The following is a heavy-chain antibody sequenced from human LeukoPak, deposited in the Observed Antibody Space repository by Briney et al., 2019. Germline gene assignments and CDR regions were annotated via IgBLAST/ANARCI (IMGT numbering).Heavy chain of an antibody. CDR2: ISGSGGST. Sequence: PGGSLRLSCAASGFTFSSYAMSWVRQAPGKGLEWVSAISGSGGSTYYADSVKGRFTISRDNSKNTLYLQMNSLRAEDTAVYYCAKDLREYYCDSSGWNLLRHNLYYFDYWGQGTLVTVSS. CDR3: AKDLREYYCDSSGWNLLRHNLYYFDY. J-gene: IGHJ4*02. D-gene: IGHD3-22*01. CDR1: GFTFSSYA. V-gene: IGHV3-23*01.